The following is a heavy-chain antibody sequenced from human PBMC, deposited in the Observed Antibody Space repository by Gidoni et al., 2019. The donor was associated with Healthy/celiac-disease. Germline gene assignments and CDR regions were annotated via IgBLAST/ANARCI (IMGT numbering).Heavy chain of an antibody. CDR1: GFPFSSYS. D-gene: IGHD6-13*01. V-gene: IGHV3-21*01. J-gene: IGHJ4*02. CDR2: ISSSSSYI. Sequence: EVQLVESGGGLVKPGGSLRLSCAASGFPFSSYSMNWVRQAPGKGLEWVSSISSSSSYIYYADSVKGRFTISRDNAKNSLYLQMNSLRAEDTAVYYCARDLGYSSSSDYWGQGTLVTVSS. CDR3: ARDLGYSSSSDY.